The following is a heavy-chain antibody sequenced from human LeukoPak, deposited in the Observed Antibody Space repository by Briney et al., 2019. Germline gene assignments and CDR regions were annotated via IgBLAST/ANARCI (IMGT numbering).Heavy chain of an antibody. CDR2: IRQDGKSK. CDR1: GFAFSDSW. Sequence: GGSLRLSCAASGFAFSDSWMTWVRWAPGRGREWVANIRQDGKSKYYVDSVKGRFTISRDNAHSTLYLDMNSLTAEDTAIYYCGRETWQAYNDFWSGYVTDWGQGILVTVSS. CDR3: GRETWQAYNDFWSGYVTD. D-gene: IGHD3-3*01. J-gene: IGHJ4*02. V-gene: IGHV3-7*01.